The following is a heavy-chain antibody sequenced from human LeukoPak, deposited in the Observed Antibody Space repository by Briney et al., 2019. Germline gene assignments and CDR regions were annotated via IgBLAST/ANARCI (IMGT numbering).Heavy chain of an antibody. CDR3: ARAVIAVAGPYYYGMDV. CDR2: TYYRSKWYN. D-gene: IGHD6-19*01. J-gene: IGHJ6*02. CDR1: GDSVSSNSAA. V-gene: IGHV6-1*01. Sequence: SQTLSLTCAISGDSVSSNSAAWNWIRQSPSRGLEWLGRTYYRSKWYNDYAVPVKSRITINPDTSKNQFSLQLNSVTPEDTAVYYCARAVIAVAGPYYYGMDVWGQGTTVTVSS.